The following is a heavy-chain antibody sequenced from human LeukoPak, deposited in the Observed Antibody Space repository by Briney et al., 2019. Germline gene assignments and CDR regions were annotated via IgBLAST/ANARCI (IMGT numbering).Heavy chain of an antibody. CDR3: AKEGAYPIITYDS. CDR2: IKRDGNEK. D-gene: IGHD3-10*01. J-gene: IGHJ5*01. Sequence: GGSLRLSCAASGFTFSSYWMNWVRQAPGKGLERVANIKRDGNEKHYVDSVKGRFSISRDNAKNSLYLQMDSLRAEDTAVYYCAKEGAYPIITYDSWGQGALVTVSS. V-gene: IGHV3-7*01. CDR1: GFTFSSYW.